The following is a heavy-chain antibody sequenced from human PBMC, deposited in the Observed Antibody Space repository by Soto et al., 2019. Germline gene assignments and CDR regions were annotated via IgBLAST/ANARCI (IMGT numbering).Heavy chain of an antibody. Sequence: EVQLVESGGGLVQPGGSLRLSCAASGFTFSNYWMHWVRQVPVKGLVWVSHIDSDGNHTTYADSVKGRFTISRDNAKNTVYLQMNSLRAEDTAVYYCVRDDVGVGIDYWGLGTLVTVSS. CDR1: GFTFSNYW. V-gene: IGHV3-74*01. CDR2: IDSDGNHT. D-gene: IGHD1-26*01. CDR3: VRDDVGVGIDY. J-gene: IGHJ4*02.